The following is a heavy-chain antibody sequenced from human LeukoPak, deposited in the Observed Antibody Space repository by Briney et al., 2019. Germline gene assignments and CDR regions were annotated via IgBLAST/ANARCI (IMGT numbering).Heavy chain of an antibody. CDR3: ASAQNYYGSGSYYSYYYYYMDV. CDR1: GYTFTGYY. Sequence: ASVKVACKASGYTFTGYYMHWVRQAPGQGLEWMGWINPNSGGTNYAQKFQARVTMTRDTSISTAYMELSSLRSEDTAVYHCASAQNYYGSGSYYSYYYYYMDVWGKGTTVTISS. J-gene: IGHJ6*03. D-gene: IGHD3-10*01. V-gene: IGHV1-2*02. CDR2: INPNSGGT.